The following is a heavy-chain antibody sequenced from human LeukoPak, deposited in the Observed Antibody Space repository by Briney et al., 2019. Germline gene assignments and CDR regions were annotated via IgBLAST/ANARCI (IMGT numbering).Heavy chain of an antibody. V-gene: IGHV4-61*02. Sequence: SETLSLTCTVSGGSISSGTYYWSWIRQPAGKGLEWIGRMYNSVSTNYKPSLKSRVTISLDTSKKQFSLKLSSVTAADTAVYYCARDLWSRRSGYLRFAFDIWGQGTMVTVSS. D-gene: IGHD3-22*01. CDR3: ARDLWSRRSGYLRFAFDI. CDR2: MYNSVST. CDR1: GGSISSGTYY. J-gene: IGHJ3*02.